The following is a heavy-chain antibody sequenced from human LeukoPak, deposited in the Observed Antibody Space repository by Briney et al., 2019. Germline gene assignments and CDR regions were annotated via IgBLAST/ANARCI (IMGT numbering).Heavy chain of an antibody. CDR3: AKDDLITGGKNWFDL. J-gene: IGHJ5*02. V-gene: IGHV4-4*07. CDR1: GDSIRSYY. CDR2: IQASGST. D-gene: IGHD2-15*01. Sequence: SETLSLTCTVSGDSIRSYYWNWIRQPAGKGLEWIGRIQASGSTNDNPSLKSRIIMSIDTSKNQFSLKLTSVTAADTAVYCCAKDDLITGGKNWFDLWGQGTLVTVSS.